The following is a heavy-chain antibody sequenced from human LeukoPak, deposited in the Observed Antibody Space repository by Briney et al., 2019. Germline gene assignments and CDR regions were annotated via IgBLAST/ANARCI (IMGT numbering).Heavy chain of an antibody. D-gene: IGHD3-9*01. V-gene: IGHV4-59*08. CDR1: GGSISSYY. Sequence: PSETLFLTCTVSGGSISSYYWSWIRQPPGKGLEWIGYIYYSGSTNYNPSLKSRVTISVDTSKNQFSLKLSSVTAADTAVYYCARTADILTGYGFDPWGQGTLVTVSS. CDR2: IYYSGST. J-gene: IGHJ5*02. CDR3: ARTADILTGYGFDP.